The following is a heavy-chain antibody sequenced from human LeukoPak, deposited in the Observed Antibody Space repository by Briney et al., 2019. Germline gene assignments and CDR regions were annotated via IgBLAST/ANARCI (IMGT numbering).Heavy chain of an antibody. Sequence: GGSLRLSCAASGFTFSRHWMSCVRQAPGKGLEWVANIKEDGSGKYYVDSVKGRFTISRDNAKSSLDLQMNSLRAEDTAVYYCARDGRGAFEYWGQGILVTVSS. V-gene: IGHV3-7*01. J-gene: IGHJ4*02. CDR1: GFTFSRHW. D-gene: IGHD3-10*01. CDR3: ARDGRGAFEY. CDR2: IKEDGSGK.